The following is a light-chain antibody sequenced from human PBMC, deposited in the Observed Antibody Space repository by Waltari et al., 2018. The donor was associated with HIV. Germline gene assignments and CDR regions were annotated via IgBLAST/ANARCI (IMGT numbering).Light chain of an antibody. V-gene: IGLV2-11*01. CDR3: CSYAGNFIYV. CDR1: SRAIGIYNY. CDR2: YFT. Sequence: QFALTQPRSVSGTPGHSVTISCTGTSRAIGIYNYVSWYQQHPGKAPKLLISYFTRRPSGVPDRFSGSKSGNTASLTISGLQADDEADYYCCSYAGNFIYVFGTGTKVTVL. J-gene: IGLJ1*01.